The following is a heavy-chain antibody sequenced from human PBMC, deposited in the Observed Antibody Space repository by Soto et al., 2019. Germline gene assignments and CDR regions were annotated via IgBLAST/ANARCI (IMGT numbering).Heavy chain of an antibody. D-gene: IGHD6-6*01. CDR1: GGSISSSSYY. CDR3: ARRQYSSSSGFDY. J-gene: IGHJ4*02. Sequence: LSLTCTVSGGSISSSSYYWGWIRQPPGKGLEWIGSIYYSGSTYYNPSLKSRVTISVDTSKNQFSLKLSSVTAADTAVYYCARRQYSSSSGFDYWGQGTLVTAPQ. CDR2: IYYSGST. V-gene: IGHV4-39*01.